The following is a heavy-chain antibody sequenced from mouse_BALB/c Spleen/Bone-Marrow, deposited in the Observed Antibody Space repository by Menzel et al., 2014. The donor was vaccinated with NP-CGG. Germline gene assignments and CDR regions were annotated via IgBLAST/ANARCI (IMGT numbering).Heavy chain of an antibody. V-gene: IGHV1S33*01. CDR3: AMTARGGFAY. D-gene: IGHD3-2*01. Sequence: LVESGPELVKPGALVKISCKASGYTFTSYDINWVKQRPGQGLEWIGWIYPGDGSTKYNEKFKGKATLTADKSSSTAYMQGSSLTSVNSAVYFCAMTARGGFAYWGQGTLVTVSA. J-gene: IGHJ3*01. CDR1: GYTFTSYD. CDR2: IYPGDGST.